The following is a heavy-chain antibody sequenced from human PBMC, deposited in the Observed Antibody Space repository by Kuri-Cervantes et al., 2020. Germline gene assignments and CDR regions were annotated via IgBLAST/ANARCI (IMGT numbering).Heavy chain of an antibody. CDR1: GFTFSGCA. D-gene: IGHD6-13*01. CDR2: ISGGGGTT. Sequence: GESLKISCAASGFTFSGCAMNWVRQAPSKGLEWVSSISGGGGTTYHADYVKGRFTISRDNSKNTLSPQMNSLRDEDTAIYYCVKAVSSTSWYKFDFWGQGILVTVSS. V-gene: IGHV3-23*01. J-gene: IGHJ4*02. CDR3: VKAVSSTSWYKFDF.